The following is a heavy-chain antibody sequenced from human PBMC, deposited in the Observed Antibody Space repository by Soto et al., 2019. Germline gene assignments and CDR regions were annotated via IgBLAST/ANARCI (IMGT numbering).Heavy chain of an antibody. Sequence: GGSLRLSCAASGFTFSSYGMHWVRQAPGKGLEWVAVISYDGSNKYYADSVKGRFTISRDNSKNTLYLQMNSLRAEDTAVYYCAKELPMDHYDFCGPIDYWGQGTLVTVSS. CDR2: ISYDGSNK. V-gene: IGHV3-30*18. CDR3: AKELPMDHYDFCGPIDY. J-gene: IGHJ4*02. D-gene: IGHD3-3*01. CDR1: GFTFSSYG.